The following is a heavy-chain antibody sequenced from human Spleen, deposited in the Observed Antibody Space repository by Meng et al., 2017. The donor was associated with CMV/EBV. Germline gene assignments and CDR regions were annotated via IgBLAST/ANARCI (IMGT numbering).Heavy chain of an antibody. J-gene: IGHJ5*02. Sequence: TVSGASASSGSCYWSWIRKPQGKGLEWIGYIYYSGSTNNNSSIKSRATIAVDTSKNQFSLKLSSVTAADTAVYYCTRDLGIRYWFDPWGQGTLVTVSS. CDR1: GASASSGSCY. D-gene: IGHD1-14*01. CDR2: IYYSGST. CDR3: TRDLGIRYWFDP. V-gene: IGHV4-61*01.